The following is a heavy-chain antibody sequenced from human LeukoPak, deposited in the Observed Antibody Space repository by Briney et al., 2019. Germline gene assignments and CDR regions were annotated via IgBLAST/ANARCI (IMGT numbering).Heavy chain of an antibody. CDR3: AKALGGSGSNFDY. CDR2: ISGSGGST. D-gene: IGHD3-10*01. Sequence: GGSLRLSCAASGFTFSCYAMNWVRQAPGKGLEWVSTISGSGGSTYYADSVKGRFTISRDNSKNTLYLQMSSLRAEDTAVYYCAKALGGSGSNFDYWGQGTLVTVSS. V-gene: IGHV3-23*01. J-gene: IGHJ4*02. CDR1: GFTFSCYA.